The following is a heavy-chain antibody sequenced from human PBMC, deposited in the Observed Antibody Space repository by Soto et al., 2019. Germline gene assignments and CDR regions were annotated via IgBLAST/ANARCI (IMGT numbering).Heavy chain of an antibody. D-gene: IGHD3-10*01. Sequence: LRLSCEASGFIFSSYGMHWVRQAPGKGPEWVAVISYDGSNKFYADSVKGRFTISRDDSKNTLYVQMNNLRAEDTAVYYCAKDPAGSTLGFFEIWGQGTKVTVSS. CDR2: ISYDGSNK. J-gene: IGHJ3*02. CDR3: AKDPAGSTLGFFEI. CDR1: GFIFSSYG. V-gene: IGHV3-30*18.